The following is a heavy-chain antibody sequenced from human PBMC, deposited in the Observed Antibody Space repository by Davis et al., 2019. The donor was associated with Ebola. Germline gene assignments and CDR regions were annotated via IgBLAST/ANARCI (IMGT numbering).Heavy chain of an antibody. J-gene: IGHJ5*02. V-gene: IGHV4-39*07. Sequence: MPSETLSLTCTVSGGSISSSSYYWSWIRQPPGKGLEWIGEINHSGSTNYNPSLKSRVTISVDTSKNQFSLKLSSVTAADTAVYYCARTWLPNNWFDPWGQGTLVTVSS. CDR1: GGSISSSSYY. CDR3: ARTWLPNNWFDP. CDR2: INHSGST. D-gene: IGHD3-22*01.